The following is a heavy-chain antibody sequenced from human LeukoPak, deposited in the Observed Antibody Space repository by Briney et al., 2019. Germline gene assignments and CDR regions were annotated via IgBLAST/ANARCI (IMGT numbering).Heavy chain of an antibody. CDR1: GGSISSYY. CDR2: IYYSGST. V-gene: IGHV4-59*01. CDR3: ARGAVVRDYHIGYYGMDV. D-gene: IGHD4-23*01. Sequence: SETLSLTCTVSGGSISSYYWSWIRQPPGKGLEWIGYIYYSGSTNYNPSLKSRVTISVDTSKNQFSLKLSSVTAADTAVYYCARGAVVRDYHIGYYGMDVWGQGTTVTVSS. J-gene: IGHJ6*02.